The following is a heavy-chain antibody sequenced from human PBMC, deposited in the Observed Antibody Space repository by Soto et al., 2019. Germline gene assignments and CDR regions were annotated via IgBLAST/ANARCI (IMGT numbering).Heavy chain of an antibody. Sequence: PGGSLRLSCAASVFTFSTYWMSWVRQAPGKGLEWLDNVKQEESEQYYVDSVKGRLTISRDNAKNSLYLHMNSLRAEDTAVYYCARDRECGLGYFDLWGRGTLVTVSS. CDR1: VFTFSTYW. D-gene: IGHD3-3*01. CDR3: ARDRECGLGYFDL. J-gene: IGHJ2*01. V-gene: IGHV3-7*03. CDR2: VKQEESEQ.